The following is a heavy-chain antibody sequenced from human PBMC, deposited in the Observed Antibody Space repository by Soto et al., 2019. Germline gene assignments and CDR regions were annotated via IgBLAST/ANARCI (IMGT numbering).Heavy chain of an antibody. D-gene: IGHD3-3*01. Sequence: SETLSLTCAVSGGSISSGGYSWSWIRQPPGKGLEWIGYIYHSGSTYYNPSLKSRVTISVDRSKNQFSLKLSSVTAADAAVYYCARVYYDQNWFDPWGQGTLVTVSS. CDR2: IYHSGST. V-gene: IGHV4-30-2*01. CDR1: GGSISSGGYS. CDR3: ARVYYDQNWFDP. J-gene: IGHJ5*02.